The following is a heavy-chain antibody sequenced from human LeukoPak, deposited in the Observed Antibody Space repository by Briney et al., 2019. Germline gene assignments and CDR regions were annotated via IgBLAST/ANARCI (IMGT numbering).Heavy chain of an antibody. CDR2: ISGSGGST. J-gene: IGHJ4*02. V-gene: IGHV3-23*01. Sequence: GGSLRLSCAASGFTFSSYAMSWVRQAPGQGLEWVSAISGSGGSTYYADSVKGRFTISTDNSTNTLYLQMKSLRAADTAAYYCAKEPGRFTMIVVFDYWGQGTLVTVSS. D-gene: IGHD3-22*01. CDR1: GFTFSSYA. CDR3: AKEPGRFTMIVVFDY.